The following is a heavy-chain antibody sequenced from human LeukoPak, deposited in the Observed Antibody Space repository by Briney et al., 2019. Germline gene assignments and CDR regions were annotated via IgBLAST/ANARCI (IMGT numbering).Heavy chain of an antibody. J-gene: IGHJ4*02. CDR3: TTLHIVDY. V-gene: IGHV3-74*01. Sequence: GGSLRLSCVASGFTLSNYWMHWVRQAPGKGLVWVSRISTDGNTATYADSVKGRFSISRDNAKNTLYLQMNRLRAEDTAVYYCTTLHIVDYWAQGTLVTVSS. CDR1: GFTLSNYW. D-gene: IGHD2-15*01. CDR2: ISTDGNTA.